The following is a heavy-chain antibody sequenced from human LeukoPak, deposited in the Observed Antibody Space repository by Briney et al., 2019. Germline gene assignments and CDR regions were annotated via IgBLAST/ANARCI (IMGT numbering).Heavy chain of an antibody. CDR2: IYTSGST. J-gene: IGHJ4*02. D-gene: IGHD3-3*01. CDR1: GGSISSYY. CDR3: ARDDFWSGQGSY. V-gene: IGHV4-4*07. Sequence: SETLSLTCTVSGGSISSYYWSWIRQPAGKGLEWIGRIYTSGSTNYNPSLKSRVTISVDVSKNQFSLKLSSVTAADTAVYYCARDDFWSGQGSYWGQGTLVTVSS.